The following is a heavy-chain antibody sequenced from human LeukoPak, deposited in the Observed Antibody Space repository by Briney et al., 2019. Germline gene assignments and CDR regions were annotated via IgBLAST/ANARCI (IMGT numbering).Heavy chain of an antibody. CDR2: IYYSGST. Sequence: SETLSLTCSVSGGSINNYYWSWIRQSPGKGLEWIGYIYYSGSTKYNPSLKSRVSVSVDTSKNQFSLKLSSVTAADTAVYYCARTLSSGYPDYFYYMDVRGKGTTVTISS. CDR3: ARTLSSGYPDYFYYMDV. V-gene: IGHV4-59*01. D-gene: IGHD3-22*01. J-gene: IGHJ6*03. CDR1: GGSINNYY.